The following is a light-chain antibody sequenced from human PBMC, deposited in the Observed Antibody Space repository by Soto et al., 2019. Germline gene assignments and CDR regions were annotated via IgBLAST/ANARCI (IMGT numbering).Light chain of an antibody. V-gene: IGKV1-27*01. CDR1: QGISNR. Sequence: DVQMTQSPSSLSASVGDRVTITCRASQGISNRLAWYQQKPGKVPKLLIYAASALRSGVPSRFSGSGSGTDFTLTISSLQPEDVATYYCQNYNSAPPAGAFGGGTKEEIE. J-gene: IGKJ4*01. CDR2: AAS. CDR3: QNYNSAPPAGA.